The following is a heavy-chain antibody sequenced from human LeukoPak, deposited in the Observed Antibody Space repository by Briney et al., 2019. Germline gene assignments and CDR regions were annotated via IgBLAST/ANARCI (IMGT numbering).Heavy chain of an antibody. CDR1: GFTFSSYA. D-gene: IGHD3-22*01. Sequence: GGSLRLSCAASGFTFSSYAMSWVRQAPGKGLGWVSAISGSGGSTYYADSVKGRFTISRDNSKNTLYLQMNSLRAEDTAVYYCAKDLYYEVLVSFDYWGQGTLVTVSS. CDR2: ISGSGGST. J-gene: IGHJ4*02. CDR3: AKDLYYEVLVSFDY. V-gene: IGHV3-23*01.